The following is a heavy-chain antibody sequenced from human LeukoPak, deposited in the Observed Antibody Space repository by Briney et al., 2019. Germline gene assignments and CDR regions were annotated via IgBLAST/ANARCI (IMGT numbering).Heavy chain of an antibody. CDR2: IWSDGSIK. CDR1: GFTFSNYG. D-gene: IGHD6-19*01. CDR3: ARGPIAVAGTPSIYQH. V-gene: IGHV3-33*01. Sequence: GRSLRLSCAASGFTFSNYGMRWVRQAPGEGLEWVAVIWSDGSIKYYADSVKGRFTISRDNSRNTLYLQMDSLRAEDTAVYYCARGPIAVAGTPSIYQHWGQGTLVTVSS. J-gene: IGHJ1*01.